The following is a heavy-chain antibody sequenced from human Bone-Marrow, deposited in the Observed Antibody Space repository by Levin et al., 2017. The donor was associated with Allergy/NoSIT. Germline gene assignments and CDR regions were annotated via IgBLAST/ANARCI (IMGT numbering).Heavy chain of an antibody. CDR1: GFTFSSYA. Sequence: SLRLSCAASGFTFSSYAMHWVRQAPGKGLEWVAVISYDGSNKYYADSVKGRFTISRDNSKNTLYLQMNSLRAEDTAVYYCARAGSSWYPDDYWGQGTLVTVSS. D-gene: IGHD6-13*01. V-gene: IGHV3-30-3*01. CDR3: ARAGSSWYPDDY. CDR2: ISYDGSNK. J-gene: IGHJ4*02.